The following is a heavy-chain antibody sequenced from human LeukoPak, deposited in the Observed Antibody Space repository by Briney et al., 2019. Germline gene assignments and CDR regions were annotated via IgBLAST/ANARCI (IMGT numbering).Heavy chain of an antibody. D-gene: IGHD7-27*01. V-gene: IGHV3-48*02. J-gene: IGHJ4*02. CDR3: ARDHNWGFDY. Sequence: GGSLRLSCAASGFTFSSYSMNWVRQAPGKGLEWVSYISSGGGAIYYADSVRGRFTISRGNAKNSLYLQMNSLRDEDTALYYCARDHNWGFDYWGQGTLVTVSS. CDR2: ISSGGGAI. CDR1: GFTFSSYS.